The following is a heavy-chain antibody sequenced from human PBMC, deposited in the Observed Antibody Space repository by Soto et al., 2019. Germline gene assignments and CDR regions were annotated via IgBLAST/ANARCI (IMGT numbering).Heavy chain of an antibody. D-gene: IGHD4-17*01. V-gene: IGHV4-30-2*01. CDR3: ARYGANNLDY. CDR1: GGSISSGGYS. Sequence: PSETLSLTCAVSGGSISSGGYSWSWIRQPPGKGLEWIGYIYHSGSTYYNPSLKSRVTISADKSISTAYLQWSSLKASDTAMYYCARYGANNLDYWGQGTLVTVSS. CDR2: IYHSGST. J-gene: IGHJ4*02.